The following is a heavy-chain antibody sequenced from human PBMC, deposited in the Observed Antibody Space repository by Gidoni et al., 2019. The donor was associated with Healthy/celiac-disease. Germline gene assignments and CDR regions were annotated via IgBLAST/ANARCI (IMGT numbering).Heavy chain of an antibody. CDR3: ARDRKAAGVIYYYYYMDV. Sequence: QVQLVESGGGLVKPGGSLRLSCAASGFTFSDYYMSWIRQAPGKELEWVSYISSSGSTIYYADSVKGRFTISRDNAKNSLYLQMNSLRAEDTSVYYCARDRKAAGVIYYYYYMDVWGKGTTVTVSS. V-gene: IGHV3-11*01. J-gene: IGHJ6*03. CDR2: ISSSGSTI. D-gene: IGHD6-13*01. CDR1: GFTFSDYY.